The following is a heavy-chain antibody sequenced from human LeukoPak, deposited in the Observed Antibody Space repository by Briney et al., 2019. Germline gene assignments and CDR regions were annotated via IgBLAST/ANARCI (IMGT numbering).Heavy chain of an antibody. Sequence: GGSLRLSCAASGFTFSSYSMNWVRQAPGKGLEWVSSTSSSSSYIYYADSVKGRFTISRDNAKNSLYLQMNSLRAEDTAVYYCARDAGYSSITLVGAFDIWGQGTMVTVSS. D-gene: IGHD6-13*01. V-gene: IGHV3-21*01. J-gene: IGHJ3*02. CDR3: ARDAGYSSITLVGAFDI. CDR2: TSSSSSYI. CDR1: GFTFSSYS.